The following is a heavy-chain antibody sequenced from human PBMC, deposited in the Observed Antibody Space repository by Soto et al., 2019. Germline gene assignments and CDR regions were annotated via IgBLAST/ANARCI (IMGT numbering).Heavy chain of an antibody. V-gene: IGHV3-66*01. CDR3: ARGDPLNYCSYLYWHYYGMDV. CDR1: GFTVSNKY. D-gene: IGHD2-2*02. J-gene: IGHJ6*02. CDR2: IPSSGPT. Sequence: GGSLRLSCAASGFTVSNKYMSWVRRAPGKGLEWVSLIPSSGPTYYADSVKGRFTISRENAENTLYLQMNSLRAEDAAVYYCARGDPLNYCSYLYWHYYGMDVWGRGTTVTVSS.